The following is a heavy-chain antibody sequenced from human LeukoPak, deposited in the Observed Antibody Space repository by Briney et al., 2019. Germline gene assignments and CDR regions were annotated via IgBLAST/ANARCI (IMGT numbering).Heavy chain of an antibody. CDR3: ARESIAVAGAPFDY. J-gene: IGHJ4*02. CDR1: GFTFSSYE. D-gene: IGHD6-19*01. V-gene: IGHV3-48*03. Sequence: PGGSLRLSCAASGFTFSSYEMNWVRQAPGKGQEWVSYISSGSTIYDADSVEGRFTISRDNAKNSLYLQMNSLRAEDTAVYYCARESIAVAGAPFDYWGQGTLVTVSS. CDR2: ISSGSTI.